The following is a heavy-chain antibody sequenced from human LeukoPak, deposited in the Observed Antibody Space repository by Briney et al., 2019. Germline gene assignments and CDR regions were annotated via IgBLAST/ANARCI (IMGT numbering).Heavy chain of an antibody. V-gene: IGHV3-64*01. Sequence: GGSLRLSFAASGFTFSSYAMHWVRQAPGKGLEYVSAISSNGGSTYYANSVKGRFTISRDNSKNTLYLQMGSLRAEDMAVYYCARDGVITIFGAGYYYYMDVWGKGTTVTVSS. CDR3: ARDGVITIFGAGYYYYMDV. CDR1: GFTFSSYA. D-gene: IGHD3-3*01. CDR2: ISSNGGST. J-gene: IGHJ6*03.